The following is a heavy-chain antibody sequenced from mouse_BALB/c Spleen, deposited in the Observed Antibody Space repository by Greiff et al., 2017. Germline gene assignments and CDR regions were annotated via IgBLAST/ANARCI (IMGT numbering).Heavy chain of an antibody. D-gene: IGHD1-1*01. V-gene: IGHV1-7*01. CDR1: GYTFTSYW. CDR2: INPSTGYT. Sequence: VHLVESGAELAKPGASVKMSCKASGYTFTSYWMHWVKQRPGQGLEWIGYINPSTGYTEYNQKFKDKATLTADKSSSTAYMQLSSLTSEDSAVYYCARSYYYGSSPLFDVWGAGTTVTVSS. CDR3: ARSYYYGSSPLFDV. J-gene: IGHJ1*01.